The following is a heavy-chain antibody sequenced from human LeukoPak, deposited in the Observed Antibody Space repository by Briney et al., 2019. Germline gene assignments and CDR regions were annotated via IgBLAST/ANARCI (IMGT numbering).Heavy chain of an antibody. V-gene: IGHV4-59*01. CDR1: GGSISSYY. J-gene: IGHJ4*02. CDR2: IYYSGST. D-gene: IGHD5-18*01. CDR3: ARLYYSSGFDY. Sequence: PSETLFLTCTVSGGSISSYYWSWIRQPPGKGLEWIGYIYYSGSTNYNPSLKSRVAISVDTSKNQFSLKLSSVSAADTAVYYCARLYYSSGFDYWGQGTLVTVSS.